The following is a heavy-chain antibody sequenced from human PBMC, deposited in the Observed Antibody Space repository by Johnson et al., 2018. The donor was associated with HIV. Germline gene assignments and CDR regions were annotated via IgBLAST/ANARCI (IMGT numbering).Heavy chain of an antibody. CDR2: IKQDGSEK. J-gene: IGHJ3*01. Sequence: VQLVESGGGLVQPGGSLRLSCAASGFTFSSYAMSWVRQAPGKGLEWVANIKQDGSEKYYVDSVKGRFTISRDNSKNTLYLQMNSLNPEDTALYYCAKAYLLGPPNDAFHVWGQGTMVTVSS. CDR1: GFTFSSYA. CDR3: AKAYLLGPPNDAFHV. D-gene: IGHD7-27*01. V-gene: IGHV3-7*03.